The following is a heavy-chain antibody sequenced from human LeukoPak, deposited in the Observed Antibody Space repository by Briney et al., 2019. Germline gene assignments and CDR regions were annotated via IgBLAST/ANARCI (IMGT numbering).Heavy chain of an antibody. CDR1: GFTFSSYG. CDR2: ISGSGGST. D-gene: IGHD3-22*01. Sequence: PGGSLRLSCAASGFTFSSYGMHWVRQAPGKGLEWVSAISGSGGSTYYADSVKGRFTISRDNSKNTLYLQMNSLRAEDTAVYYCAKVGRGAMIVVVWYFDLWGRGTLVTVSS. V-gene: IGHV3-23*01. J-gene: IGHJ2*01. CDR3: AKVGRGAMIVVVWYFDL.